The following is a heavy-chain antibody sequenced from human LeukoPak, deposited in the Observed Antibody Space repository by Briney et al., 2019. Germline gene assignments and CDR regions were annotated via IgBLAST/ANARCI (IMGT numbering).Heavy chain of an antibody. J-gene: IGHJ4*02. CDR2: INPSGGRT. CDR3: ARDQGPITIFGVVTYYFDY. CDR1: GYTFTGDY. Sequence: GASVKVSCKASGYTFTGDYMHWVRQAPGQGLEWMGIINPSGGRTSYAQKFQGRVTMTRDTSTSTVYMELSSLRSEDTAVYYCARDQGPITIFGVVTYYFDYWGQGTLVTVSS. D-gene: IGHD3-3*01. V-gene: IGHV1-46*01.